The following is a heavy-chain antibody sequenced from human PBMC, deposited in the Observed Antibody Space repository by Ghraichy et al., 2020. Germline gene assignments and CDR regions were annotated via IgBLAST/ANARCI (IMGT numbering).Heavy chain of an antibody. CDR2: IHTSGST. V-gene: IGHV4-4*07. CDR3: ARGRGAYFDL. J-gene: IGHJ2*01. D-gene: IGHD1-26*01. Sequence: SETLSLTCTVSDGSIYYWNWIRQSAGKGLEWIGRIHTSGSTNFNPSLKSRVTMSVDTYKNQFSLKVTSVTAADTAVYYCARGRGAYFDLWGRGTLVTVSS. CDR1: DGSIYY.